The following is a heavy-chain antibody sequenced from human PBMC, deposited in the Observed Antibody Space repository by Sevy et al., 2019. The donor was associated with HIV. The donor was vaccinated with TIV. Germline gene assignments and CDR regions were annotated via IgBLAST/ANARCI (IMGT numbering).Heavy chain of an antibody. J-gene: IGHJ3*02. CDR3: ARDCLAVTSIPSDAFDI. CDR2: INPNTSDT. D-gene: IGHD2-21*02. Sequence: ASVKVSCKASGYSFTGYYMNWVRQAPGQGLEWMGWINPNTSDTTYSEKFEGRVTMTRDSSLSTAYLELRGLRSDDTAVYYCARDCLAVTSIPSDAFDIWGQGTLVTVSS. V-gene: IGHV1-2*02. CDR1: GYSFTGYY.